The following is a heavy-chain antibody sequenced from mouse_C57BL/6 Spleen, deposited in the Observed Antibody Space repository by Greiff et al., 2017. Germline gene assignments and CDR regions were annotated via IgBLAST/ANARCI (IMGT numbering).Heavy chain of an antibody. CDR2: IDPSASYT. CDR3: ARRTRYYFDY. J-gene: IGHJ2*01. Sequence: QVQLQQPGAELVKPGASVKLSCKASGYTFTSSWMQWVTQRPGQGLEWIGEIDPSASYTNYNQQFKGKATLTVDTSSSTAYMQLSSLTSEDSAVYYCARRTRYYFDYWGQGTTLTVSS. CDR1: GYTFTSSW. V-gene: IGHV1-50*01.